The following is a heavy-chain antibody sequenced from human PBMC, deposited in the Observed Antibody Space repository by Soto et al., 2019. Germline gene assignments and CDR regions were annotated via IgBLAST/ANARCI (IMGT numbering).Heavy chain of an antibody. D-gene: IGHD6-25*01. CDR2: IYYSGST. V-gene: IGHV4-31*03. Sequence: QVQLQESGPGLVKPSQTLSLTCSVSGGSISSVGHYWTWIRQQPGKGLEWIGYIYYSGSTDYNPSLKSRVTISVDRSKNQFSLNLSSVTAAYTAIYYCARESGGYDSSTRYGLDVWGQGTTVTVSS. CDR1: GGSISSVGHY. CDR3: ARESGGYDSSTRYGLDV. J-gene: IGHJ6*02.